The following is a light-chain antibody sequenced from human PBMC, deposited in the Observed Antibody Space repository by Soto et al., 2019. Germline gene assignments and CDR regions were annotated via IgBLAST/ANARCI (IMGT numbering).Light chain of an antibody. CDR3: QQYGGSWT. Sequence: EIVLTQSPGTLSLSPGERATLSCRASQSVSSIYLAWYQQKPGQAPRLVIYGASNWAAGVPDRFSSSGSGTVFSLTISRLEPEDFAVYYCQQYGGSWTFGQGTKVDIK. V-gene: IGKV3-20*01. CDR2: GAS. CDR1: QSVSSIY. J-gene: IGKJ1*01.